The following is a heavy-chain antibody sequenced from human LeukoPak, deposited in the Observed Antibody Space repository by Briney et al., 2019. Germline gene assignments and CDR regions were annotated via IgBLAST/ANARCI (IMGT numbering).Heavy chain of an antibody. Sequence: GGSLRLSCAASGFSVSNNYLSWVRQAPGKGLEWVSVIYGDDSTYYTDSVKGRFTISRDNSKNTLYLQMNSLRAEDTALYYCARARNDYDSNGFSFLDYWGQGTLVTVSS. D-gene: IGHD3-22*01. CDR2: IYGDDST. CDR1: GFSVSNNY. CDR3: ARARNDYDSNGFSFLDY. J-gene: IGHJ4*02. V-gene: IGHV3-53*01.